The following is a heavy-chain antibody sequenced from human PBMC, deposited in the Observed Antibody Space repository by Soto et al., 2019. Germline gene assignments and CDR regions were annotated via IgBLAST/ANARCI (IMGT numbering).Heavy chain of an antibody. V-gene: IGHV5-51*01. Sequence: GESLKISCKPSGYKFTSYWIGWVRQMPGKGLEWMGIIYPDDSDTTYSPSFEGQVTISADKSISTAYLQWSSLKASDTATYYCASPGFSSSWYRMDVWGQGTTVTFS. D-gene: IGHD6-13*01. CDR3: ASPGFSSSWYRMDV. CDR2: IYPDDSDT. CDR1: GYKFTSYW. J-gene: IGHJ6*02.